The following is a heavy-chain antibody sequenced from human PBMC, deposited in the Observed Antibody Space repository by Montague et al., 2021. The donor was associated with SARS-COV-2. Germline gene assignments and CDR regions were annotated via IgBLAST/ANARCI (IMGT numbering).Heavy chain of an antibody. J-gene: IGHJ4*02. CDR2: ISSSSSYI. V-gene: IGHV3-21*01. CDR3: ARGSYSGYDLGALDY. Sequence: SLSLSCAASGFTFSSHSMNWVRQAPGKGLEWVSSISSSSSYIYYADSVKGRFTISRDNAKNSLYLQMNSLRAEDTAVYYCARGSYSGYDLGALDYWGQGTLVTVSS. CDR1: GFTFSSHS. D-gene: IGHD5-12*01.